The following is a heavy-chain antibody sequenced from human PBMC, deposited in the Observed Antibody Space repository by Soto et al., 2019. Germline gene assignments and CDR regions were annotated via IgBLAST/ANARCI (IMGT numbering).Heavy chain of an antibody. V-gene: IGHV4-39*01. CDR1: GGSISTSGDF. Sequence: PSETLSLTCTVSGGSISTSGDFWGWIRQPPGKGLEWIGSISYSGSTYYNPSLKSRVTISVDTSKNQFSLKLSSVTAADTAVYYCARHEAVAGPFDYWGQGTLVTVSS. CDR3: ARHEAVAGPFDY. D-gene: IGHD6-19*01. J-gene: IGHJ4*02. CDR2: ISYSGST.